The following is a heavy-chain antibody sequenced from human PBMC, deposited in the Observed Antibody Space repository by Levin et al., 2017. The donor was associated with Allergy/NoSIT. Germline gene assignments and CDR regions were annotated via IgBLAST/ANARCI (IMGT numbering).Heavy chain of an antibody. Sequence: GGSLRLSCAASGFTFSSYAMSWVRQAPGKGLEWVSAISGSGGSTYYADSVKGRFTISRDNSKNTLYLQMNSLRAEDTAVYYCAKDATMVQGVSYYYYMDVWGKGTTVTVSS. CDR3: AKDATMVQGVSYYYYMDV. CDR1: GFTFSSYA. V-gene: IGHV3-23*01. CDR2: ISGSGGST. D-gene: IGHD3-10*01. J-gene: IGHJ6*03.